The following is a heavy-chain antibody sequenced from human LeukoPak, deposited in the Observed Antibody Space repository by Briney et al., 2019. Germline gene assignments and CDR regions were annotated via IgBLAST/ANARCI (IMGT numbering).Heavy chain of an antibody. CDR2: INPNSGGT. D-gene: IGHD6-13*01. CDR1: GYTFTGYY. CDR3: ARDNAGYSSSWAGLF. V-gene: IGHV1-2*02. Sequence: ASVKVSCKASGYTFTGYYMHWVRQAPGQGLEWMGWINPNSGGTNYAQKFQGRVTMTRDTSISTAYMELSRLRSDDTAVYYCARDNAGYSSSWAGLFWGQGTLVTVSS. J-gene: IGHJ4*02.